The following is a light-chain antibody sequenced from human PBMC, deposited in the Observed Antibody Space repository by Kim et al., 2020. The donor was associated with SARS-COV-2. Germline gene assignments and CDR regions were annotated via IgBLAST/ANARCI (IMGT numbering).Light chain of an antibody. Sequence: LSPGARATLSCRASQSVGSYLAWYQQKPGQAPRLLIYDASSGATGTPARFSGSGSGTDFTLTISSLEPEDFAVYYCQQRSNWPPTFGQGTKVDIK. CDR1: QSVGSY. J-gene: IGKJ1*01. CDR2: DAS. V-gene: IGKV3-11*01. CDR3: QQRSNWPPT.